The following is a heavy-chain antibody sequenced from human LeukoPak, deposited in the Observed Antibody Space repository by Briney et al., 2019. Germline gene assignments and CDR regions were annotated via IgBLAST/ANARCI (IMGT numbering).Heavy chain of an antibody. CDR1: GFTFSSYW. Sequence: GGSLRLSCAASGFTFSSYWMSWVRQDPGEGLEWVANIKQDGSEKYYVDSVKGRFTISRDNAKNSLYLQMNSLRAEDTAVYYCARVSRIYYDFWSGYSPFDYWGQGTLVTVSS. D-gene: IGHD3-3*01. CDR2: IKQDGSEK. V-gene: IGHV3-7*01. J-gene: IGHJ4*02. CDR3: ARVSRIYYDFWSGYSPFDY.